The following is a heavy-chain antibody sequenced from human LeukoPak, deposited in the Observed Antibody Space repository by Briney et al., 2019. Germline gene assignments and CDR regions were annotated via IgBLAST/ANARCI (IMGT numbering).Heavy chain of an antibody. V-gene: IGHV1-8*03. CDR2: INPNSGNT. Sequence: GASVKVSCKASGYTFTTLDINWVRQATGQGLEWMGWINPNSGNTGSAQKFQGRVTITRDSSKSTAYMELSSLRSEDTAVYYCARVTRDKGYCSSTSCYGVYYYYMDVWGKGTTVTVSS. D-gene: IGHD2-2*01. J-gene: IGHJ6*03. CDR1: GYTFTTLD. CDR3: ARVTRDKGYCSSTSCYGVYYYYMDV.